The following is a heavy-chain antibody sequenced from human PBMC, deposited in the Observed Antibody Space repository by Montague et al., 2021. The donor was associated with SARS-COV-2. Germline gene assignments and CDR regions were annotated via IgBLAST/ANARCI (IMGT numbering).Heavy chain of an antibody. CDR1: GFTFSSYW. CDR3: ASFGLNWKDSY. CDR2: LNGDGSFT. D-gene: IGHD1-20*01. V-gene: IGHV3-74*01. Sequence: SLRLSCADSGFTFSSYWMHWVRQAPGKGLVWVARLNGDGSFTSYMDSVKGRFTISRDNAKNTLYLQMNSLRGEDTAAYYCASFGLNWKDSYWGQGTLVAVSS. J-gene: IGHJ4*02.